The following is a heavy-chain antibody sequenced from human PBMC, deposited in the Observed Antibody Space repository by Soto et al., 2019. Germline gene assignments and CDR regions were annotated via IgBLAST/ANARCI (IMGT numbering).Heavy chain of an antibody. J-gene: IGHJ6*02. Sequence: PXESLKISCKGSGYSFTTYWISWVRQMPGKGLEWMGTIDPSDSYTNYSPSFQGHVTISADKSISTAYLQWSSLKASDTAMYYCARHCSSTSCYYDYYGMDVWGQGTTVTVSS. CDR2: IDPSDSYT. CDR1: GYSFTTYW. D-gene: IGHD2-2*01. CDR3: ARHCSSTSCYYDYYGMDV. V-gene: IGHV5-10-1*01.